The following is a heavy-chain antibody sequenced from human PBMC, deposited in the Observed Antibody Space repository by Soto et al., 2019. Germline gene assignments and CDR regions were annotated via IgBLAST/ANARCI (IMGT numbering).Heavy chain of an antibody. CDR2: IYYSGST. J-gene: IGHJ5*02. V-gene: IGHV4-30-4*01. CDR1: GGSISSGDYY. D-gene: IGHD6-13*01. Sequence: QVQLQESGPGLVKPSQTLSLTCTVSGGSISSGDYYWSWIRQPPGKGLEWIGYIYYSGSTYYNPSLKSRVTIPVDTSKNPFSLKLSSVTAADTAVYYCARGGEYSSSWYWFDPWGQGTLVTVSS. CDR3: ARGGEYSSSWYWFDP.